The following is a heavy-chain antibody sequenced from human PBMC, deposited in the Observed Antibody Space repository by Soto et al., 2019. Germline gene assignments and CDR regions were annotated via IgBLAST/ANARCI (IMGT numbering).Heavy chain of an antibody. Sequence: PSETLSLTCTVSGGSISSSSYYWSWIRQPPGRGLEWIGYIYYSGSTNYNPSLKSRVIISVDTSKNQFSLKLSSVTAADTAVYYCARRYGATFDYWGQGTLVTVSS. CDR1: GGSISSSSYY. CDR2: IYYSGST. V-gene: IGHV4-61*01. J-gene: IGHJ4*02. D-gene: IGHD1-26*01. CDR3: ARRYGATFDY.